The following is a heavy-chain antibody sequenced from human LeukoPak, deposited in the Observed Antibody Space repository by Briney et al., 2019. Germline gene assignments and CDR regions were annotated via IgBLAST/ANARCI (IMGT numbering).Heavy chain of an antibody. J-gene: IGHJ3*02. CDR3: ARARDYGSGKPNAFDI. CDR2: IKRDGSEK. Sequence: GGSLRLSCAASGFTFTYYWMSWVRQSQGKGLEWVANIKRDGSEKYYVDSVKGRFTISRDNAESSLYLQMNSLRAEDTAVYYCARARDYGSGKPNAFDIWGQGTMVAVSS. D-gene: IGHD3-10*01. V-gene: IGHV3-7*05. CDR1: GFTFTYYW.